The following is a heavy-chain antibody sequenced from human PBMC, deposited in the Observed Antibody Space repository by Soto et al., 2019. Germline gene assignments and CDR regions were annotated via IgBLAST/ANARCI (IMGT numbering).Heavy chain of an antibody. CDR3: ARGGYNWNYGYYYGMDV. CDR2: MNPKSGNT. J-gene: IGHJ6*02. CDR1: GHTFTNHD. D-gene: IGHD1-7*01. Sequence: ASVKVSCKASGHTFTNHDLNWVRQAPGQGLEWMGWMNPKSGNTGYAQKFQGRVAMTRDTSITTAYMELSSLRSEDTAVYYCARGGYNWNYGYYYGMDVWGQGTTVTVSS. V-gene: IGHV1-8*01.